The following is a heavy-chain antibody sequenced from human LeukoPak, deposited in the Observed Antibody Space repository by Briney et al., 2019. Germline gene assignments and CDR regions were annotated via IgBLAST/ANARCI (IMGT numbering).Heavy chain of an antibody. CDR1: GGSISSSNW. CDR3: ARGGGLTGLLDY. D-gene: IGHD2-21*02. CDR2: IYHSGST. J-gene: IGHJ4*02. V-gene: IGHV4-4*02. Sequence: SETLSLTCAVSGGSISSSNWWSWVRQPPGKGLEWIGEIYHSGSTNYNPSLKSRVTLSVDKSKNQFSLKLSSVTAADTAVYYCARGGGLTGLLDYWGQGTLVTVSS.